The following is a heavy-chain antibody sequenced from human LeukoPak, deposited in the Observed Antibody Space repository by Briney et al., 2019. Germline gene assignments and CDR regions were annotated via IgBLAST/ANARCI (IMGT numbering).Heavy chain of an antibody. V-gene: IGHV3-7*01. J-gene: IGHJ4*02. Sequence: GGSLRLSCAASGFTFSSYWMSWVRQAPGKGLEWVANIKQDGSEKYYVDSVKGRLTISRDNAKNSLYLQMNSLRAEDTAVYYCARERPRRYFDYWGQGTLVTVSS. CDR2: IKQDGSEK. CDR1: GFTFSSYW. CDR3: ARERPRRYFDY.